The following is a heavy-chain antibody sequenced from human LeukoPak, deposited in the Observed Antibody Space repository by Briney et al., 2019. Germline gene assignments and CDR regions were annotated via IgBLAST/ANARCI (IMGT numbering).Heavy chain of an antibody. CDR2: IRYDGSIQ. J-gene: IGHJ4*02. Sequence: GGSLRLFCAASGFTFRIYGMHLVRQAPGKGLGWVAFIRYDGSIQYYADSVKGRFSISRDNSNNTLYLQMNSLRAEDTAVYFCAKGYGESHFDSWGQGTLVSVSS. CDR1: GFTFRIYG. D-gene: IGHD5-18*01. CDR3: AKGYGESHFDS. V-gene: IGHV3-30*02.